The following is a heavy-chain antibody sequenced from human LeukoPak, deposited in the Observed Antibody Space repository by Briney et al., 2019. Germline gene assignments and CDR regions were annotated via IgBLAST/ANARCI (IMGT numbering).Heavy chain of an antibody. CDR3: AKIPRDGYNAIDY. J-gene: IGHJ4*02. D-gene: IGHD5-24*01. Sequence: GGSLRLSCAASGFTFNNYAMSWVRQAPGKGLEWVSAISGSGGNTYYADSVKGRFTISRDNSKNTLYLQMSSLRAEDTAVYYCAKIPRDGYNAIDYWGQGTLVTVSS. CDR1: GFTFNNYA. V-gene: IGHV3-23*01. CDR2: ISGSGGNT.